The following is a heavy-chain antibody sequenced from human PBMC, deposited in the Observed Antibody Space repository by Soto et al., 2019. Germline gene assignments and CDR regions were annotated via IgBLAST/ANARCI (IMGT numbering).Heavy chain of an antibody. V-gene: IGHV3-64*01. Sequence: GGSLRLSCAASGFTFSSYAMHWVRQAPGKGLEYVSAISSNGGSTYYANSVKGRFTISRDNSKNTLYLQMGSLRAEDMAVYYCARPQGLCSSTSCYAFDIWGQGTMVTVSS. CDR1: GFTFSSYA. CDR2: ISSNGGST. CDR3: ARPQGLCSSTSCYAFDI. D-gene: IGHD2-2*01. J-gene: IGHJ3*02.